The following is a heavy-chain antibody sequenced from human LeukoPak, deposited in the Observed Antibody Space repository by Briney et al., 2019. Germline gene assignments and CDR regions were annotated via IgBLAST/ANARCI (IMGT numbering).Heavy chain of an antibody. Sequence: GGSLRLSCAASGFTFSDYYMTWIRQAPGKGLEWVSYISRSGRSIYNADSVKGRFTISRDNAKNSLYLQMNSLRAEDTAVYYCARDGRYCNGGTCYEYYMDVWGKGTTVTVSS. D-gene: IGHD2-15*01. CDR1: GFTFSDYY. CDR3: ARDGRYCNGGTCYEYYMDV. J-gene: IGHJ6*03. V-gene: IGHV3-11*01. CDR2: ISRSGRSI.